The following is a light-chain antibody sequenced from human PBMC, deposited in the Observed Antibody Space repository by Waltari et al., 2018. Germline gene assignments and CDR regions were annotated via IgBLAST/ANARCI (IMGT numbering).Light chain of an antibody. V-gene: IGKV3-15*01. CDR3: QQYDNWPPAYT. CDR2: GAS. CDR1: QSVSSN. J-gene: IGKJ2*01. Sequence: EIVMTQSPATLSVSPGERVTLSCRASQSVSSNLTWYQQNPGQAPRLLIYGASTRATGIPARFSGIGSGTEFTLTISSLQSEDFAVYYCQQYDNWPPAYTFGQGTKLEI.